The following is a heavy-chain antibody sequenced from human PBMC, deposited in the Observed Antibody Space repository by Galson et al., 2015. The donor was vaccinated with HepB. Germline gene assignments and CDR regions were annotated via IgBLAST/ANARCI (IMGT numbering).Heavy chain of an antibody. J-gene: IGHJ5*02. Sequence: SLRLSCAASGFTFSSYAMHWVRQAPGKGLEYVSAISSNGGSTYYADSVKGRFTISRDNSKNTLYPQMSSLRAEDTAVYYCVKDSGFYDFWSGYSHSNWFDPWGQGTLVTVSS. V-gene: IGHV3-64D*06. CDR1: GFTFSSYA. D-gene: IGHD3-3*01. CDR2: ISSNGGST. CDR3: VKDSGFYDFWSGYSHSNWFDP.